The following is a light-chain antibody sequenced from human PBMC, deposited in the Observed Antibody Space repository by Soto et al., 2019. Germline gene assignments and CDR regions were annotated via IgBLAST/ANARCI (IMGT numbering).Light chain of an antibody. CDR1: QTVDSNF. Sequence: DIVLTQSPGTLSLCPGERATLSCRASQTVDSNFLAWYQQKPGQAPRLLIYAASTRATGIPDRFSGSGSGTDFTLTIGRLDPEDFAVYYCLKYGSSPGWTFGPGTKVDI. J-gene: IGKJ1*01. CDR2: AAS. V-gene: IGKV3-20*01. CDR3: LKYGSSPGWT.